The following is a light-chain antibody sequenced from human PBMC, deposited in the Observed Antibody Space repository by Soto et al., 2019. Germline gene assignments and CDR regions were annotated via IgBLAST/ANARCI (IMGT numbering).Light chain of an antibody. V-gene: IGLV2-8*01. CDR2: EVS. CDR1: SSDVGGYNY. J-gene: IGLJ2*01. CDR3: SSYAGGKNVV. Sequence: QSALTQPPSASGSPGQSVTISCTGTSSDVGGYNYVSWYQQHPGKAPKLMIYEVSKRPSGVPDRFSGSKSGNTASLTVSGLQAEDEADSYCSSYAGGKNVVFGGGTKLTVL.